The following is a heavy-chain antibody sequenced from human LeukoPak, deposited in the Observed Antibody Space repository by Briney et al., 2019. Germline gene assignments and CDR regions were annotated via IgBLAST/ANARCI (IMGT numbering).Heavy chain of an antibody. CDR2: ISSSGSTI. J-gene: IGHJ4*02. D-gene: IGHD2-2*01. CDR3: ASDYCSSTSCYYFDY. CDR1: GFTFSSYE. Sequence: PGGSLRLSCAASGFTFSSYEMNWVRQAPGKGLEWVSYISSSGSTIYYADSVKGRFTISRDNAKNSLYLQMNSLRAEDTAVYYCASDYCSSTSCYYFDYWGQGTLVTVSS. V-gene: IGHV3-48*03.